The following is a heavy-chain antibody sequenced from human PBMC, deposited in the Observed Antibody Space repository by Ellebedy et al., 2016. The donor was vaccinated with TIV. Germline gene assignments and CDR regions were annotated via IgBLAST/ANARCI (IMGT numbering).Heavy chain of an antibody. V-gene: IGHV4-34*01. CDR3: ARLETGHFDY. J-gene: IGHJ4*02. D-gene: IGHD1-1*01. CDR2: INHRGST. CDR1: GGSLSGYY. Sequence: SETLSLTCAVYGGSLSGYYWSWIRQPPGKGLEWIGDINHRGSTNYNPSLKSRVTISVDTSKDQFSLKLTSVTAADTAVYYCARLETGHFDYWGQGTLVTVSS.